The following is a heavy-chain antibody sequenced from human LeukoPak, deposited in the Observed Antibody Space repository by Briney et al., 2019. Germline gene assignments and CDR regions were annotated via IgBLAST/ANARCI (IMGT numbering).Heavy chain of an antibody. V-gene: IGHV3-33*06. CDR1: GFTFSNYG. Sequence: GGSLRLSCAASGFTFSNYGMHWVRQAPGKGLEWVAVIWYDGSNKYYADSVKGRFTISRDNSKNTLYLQMNSLSAEDSAVYYCAKDSIEYSRSSGWFDPWGQGTLVTVSS. J-gene: IGHJ5*02. CDR2: IWYDGSNK. CDR3: AKDSIEYSRSSGWFDP. D-gene: IGHD6-6*01.